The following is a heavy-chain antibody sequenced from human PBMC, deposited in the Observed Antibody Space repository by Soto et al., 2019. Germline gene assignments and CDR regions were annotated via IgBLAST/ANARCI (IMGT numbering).Heavy chain of an antibody. V-gene: IGHV1-69*01. D-gene: IGHD3-10*01. Sequence: QVQLVQSGAEVKKPGSSVKVSCKASGGTFSSYAISWVRQAPGQGLEWMGGIIPIFGTANYAQKFQGRVTITADESTSTAYMELSSLRSEDTAVYYCASNRRYGSGSYFHCGYWGQGTLVTVSS. CDR1: GGTFSSYA. CDR2: IIPIFGTA. J-gene: IGHJ4*02. CDR3: ASNRRYGSGSYFHCGY.